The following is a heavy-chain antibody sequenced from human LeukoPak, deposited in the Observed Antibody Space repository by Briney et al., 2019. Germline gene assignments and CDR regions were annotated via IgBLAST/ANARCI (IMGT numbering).Heavy chain of an antibody. Sequence: ASVKVSCKASGYTFTGYYMHWVRQAPGQGLEWMGWIYPNSGGTNYAQKFQGRVTMTRDTSISTAYMELSRLRSDDTAVYYCARPSNRGGAERYWGQGTLVTVSS. J-gene: IGHJ4*02. V-gene: IGHV1-2*02. CDR1: GYTFTGYY. CDR2: IYPNSGGT. D-gene: IGHD1-26*01. CDR3: ARPSNRGGAERY.